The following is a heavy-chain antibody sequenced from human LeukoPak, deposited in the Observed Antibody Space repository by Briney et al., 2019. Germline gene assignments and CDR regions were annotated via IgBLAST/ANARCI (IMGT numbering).Heavy chain of an antibody. CDR3: AELGITMIGGV. J-gene: IGHJ6*04. CDR2: ISSIGSTI. Sequence: GGSLRLSCAASGFTFSSYEMNWVRQAPGKGLEWVSYISSIGSTIYYADSVKGRFTISRDNAKNSLYLQMNSLRAEDTAVYYCAELGITMIGGVWGKGTTVTISS. D-gene: IGHD3-10*02. V-gene: IGHV3-48*03. CDR1: GFTFSSYE.